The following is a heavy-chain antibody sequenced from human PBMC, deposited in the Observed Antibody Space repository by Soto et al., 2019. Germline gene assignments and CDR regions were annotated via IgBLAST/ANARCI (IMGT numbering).Heavy chain of an antibody. V-gene: IGHV4-59*01. J-gene: IGHJ6*02. CDR3: ARTPGDFWSGYYMGYYYYGMDV. CDR2: IYYSGST. CDR1: GGSISSYY. Sequence: SETLSLTCTVSGGSISSYYWSWTRQPPGKGLEWIGYIYYSGSTNYNPSLKSRVTISVDTSKNQFSLKLSSVTAADTAVYYCARTPGDFWSGYYMGYYYYGMDVWGQGTTVTVSS. D-gene: IGHD3-3*01.